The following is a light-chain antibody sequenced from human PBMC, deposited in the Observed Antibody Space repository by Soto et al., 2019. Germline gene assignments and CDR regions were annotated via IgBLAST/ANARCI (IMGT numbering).Light chain of an antibody. CDR1: SSDVGGYNY. CDR3: SSYTSSSTLVV. J-gene: IGLJ2*01. Sequence: QSVLTQPASVSGSPGQSITISCTETSSDVGGYNYVSWYQQHPGKAPKLMIYEVSNRPSGVSNRFSGSKSGNTASLTISGLQDEDEADYYYSSYTSSSTLVVFGGGTKLTVL. V-gene: IGLV2-14*01. CDR2: EVS.